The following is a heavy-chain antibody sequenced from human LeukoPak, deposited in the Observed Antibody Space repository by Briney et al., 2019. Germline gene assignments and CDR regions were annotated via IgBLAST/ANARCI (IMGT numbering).Heavy chain of an antibody. D-gene: IGHD6-13*01. CDR1: GYTFTSYG. V-gene: IGHV1-18*01. CDR2: ISAYNGNT. CDR3: ARDGIAAAGTPDFYYYYGMDV. J-gene: IGHJ6*02. Sequence: ASVKVSCKASGYTFTSYGISWVRQAPGQGLEWMGWISAYNGNTNYAQKLQGRVTMTTDTSTSTAYMELRSLRSDDTAVYYCARDGIAAAGTPDFYYYYGMDVWGRGTTVTVSS.